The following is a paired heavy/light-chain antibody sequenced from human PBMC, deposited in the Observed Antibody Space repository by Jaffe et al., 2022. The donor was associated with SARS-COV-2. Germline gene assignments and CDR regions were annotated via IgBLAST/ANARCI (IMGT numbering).Light chain of an antibody. CDR1: QDISNY. V-gene: IGKV1-33*01. CDR2: DAS. CDR3: QQYDNLLQFT. J-gene: IGKJ3*01. Sequence: DIQMTQSPSSLSASVGDRVTITCQASQDISNYLNWYQQKPGKAPKLLIYDASNLETGVPSRFSGSGSGTDFTFTISSLQPEDIATYYCQQYDNLLQFTFGPGTKVDIK.
Heavy chain of an antibody. Sequence: QVQLQESGPGLVKPSETLSLTCTVSGGSISSYYWSWIRQPPGKGLEWIGYIYYSGSTNYNPSLKSRVTISVDTSKNQFSLKLSSVTAADTAVYYCARVTGKYYYDSSGYYVSHAFDIWGQGTMVTVSS. CDR3: ARVTGKYYYDSSGYYVSHAFDI. J-gene: IGHJ3*02. V-gene: IGHV4-59*01. CDR2: IYYSGST. CDR1: GGSISSYY. D-gene: IGHD3-22*01.